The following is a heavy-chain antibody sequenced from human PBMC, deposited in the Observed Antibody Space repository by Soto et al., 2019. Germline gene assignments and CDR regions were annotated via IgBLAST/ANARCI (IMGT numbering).Heavy chain of an antibody. V-gene: IGHV4-59*08. Sequence: SETLSLTCTVSGGSISSYYWSWIRQPPGKGLEWIGYIYYSGSTNYNPSLKSRVTISVDTSKNQFFLKLSSVTAADTAVYYCASDQGYCSGGSCYRQRPFDYWGQGTLVTVSS. D-gene: IGHD2-15*01. CDR3: ASDQGYCSGGSCYRQRPFDY. J-gene: IGHJ4*02. CDR1: GGSISSYY. CDR2: IYYSGST.